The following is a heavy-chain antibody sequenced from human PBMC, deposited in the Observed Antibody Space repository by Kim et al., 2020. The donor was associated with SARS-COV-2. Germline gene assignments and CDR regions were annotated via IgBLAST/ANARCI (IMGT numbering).Heavy chain of an antibody. Sequence: GGSLRLSCAASGFTFDDYAMHWVRQAPGKGLEWVSGISCNSGSIGYADSVKGRFTISRDNAKNSLYLQMNSLRAEDTALYYCAKDQVGATLAFDYWGQGTMVTVSS. V-gene: IGHV3-9*01. CDR3: AKDQVGATLAFDY. J-gene: IGHJ4*01. CDR1: GFTFDDYA. D-gene: IGHD1-26*01. CDR2: ISCNSGSI.